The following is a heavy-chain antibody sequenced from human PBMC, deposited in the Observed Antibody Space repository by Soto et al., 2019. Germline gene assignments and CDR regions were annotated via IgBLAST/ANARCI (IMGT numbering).Heavy chain of an antibody. J-gene: IGHJ4*02. CDR2: ISYDGSNK. Sequence: PGGSLRLSCAASGFTFSSYGMHWVRQAPGKGLEWVAVISYDGSNKYYADSVKGRFTISRDNSKNTLYLQMNSLRAEDTAVYYCAKTRGAYWQLKPIFYYFDYWGQGTLVTVS. CDR1: GFTFSSYG. D-gene: IGHD6-6*01. CDR3: AKTRGAYWQLKPIFYYFDY. V-gene: IGHV3-30*18.